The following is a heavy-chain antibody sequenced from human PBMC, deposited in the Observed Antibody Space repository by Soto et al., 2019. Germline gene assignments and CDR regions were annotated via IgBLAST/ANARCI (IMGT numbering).Heavy chain of an antibody. J-gene: IGHJ4*02. D-gene: IGHD6-13*01. CDR3: AHRGPIATVAFDY. CDR2: IYYSGST. Sequence: PSETLSLTCTVSGGSISSYYWSWIRQPPGKGLEWIGYIYYSGSTNYNPSLKSRVTISVDTSKNQFSLKLSSVTAADTATYLCAHRGPIATVAFDYWGQGILVTVSS. CDR1: GGSISSYY. V-gene: IGHV4-59*08.